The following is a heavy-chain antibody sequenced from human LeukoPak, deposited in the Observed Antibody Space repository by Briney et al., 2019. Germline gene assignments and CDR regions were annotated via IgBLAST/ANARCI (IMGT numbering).Heavy chain of an antibody. Sequence: SQTLSLTCAVSGGSISRGGYSWSSIRQPPGKGLGWIGYIYHSGSTYYTPSLKSRVTISVDRSKNQFSLKLTSVTAADTAVYYCASGDDYGDYGRDVWGQGNTVTVSS. D-gene: IGHD4-17*01. J-gene: IGHJ6*02. CDR2: IYHSGST. CDR3: ASGDDYGDYGRDV. CDR1: GGSISRGGYS. V-gene: IGHV4-30-2*01.